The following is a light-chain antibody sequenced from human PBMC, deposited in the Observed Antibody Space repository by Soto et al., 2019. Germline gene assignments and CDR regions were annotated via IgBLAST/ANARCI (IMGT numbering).Light chain of an antibody. CDR1: SSNIGSNY. V-gene: IGLV1-47*01. CDR2: RNN. J-gene: IGLJ3*02. CDR3: CSYAGFSTLV. Sequence: QSVLTQPPSASGTPGQRVTISCSGSSSNIGSNYVYWYQQLPGTAPKLLIYRNNQRPSGVPDRFSGSKSGTSASLAISGLRSEDEADYFCCSYAGFSTLVFGGGTKLTVL.